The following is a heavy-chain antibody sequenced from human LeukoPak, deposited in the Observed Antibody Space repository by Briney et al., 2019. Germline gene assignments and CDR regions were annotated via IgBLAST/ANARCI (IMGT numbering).Heavy chain of an antibody. V-gene: IGHV3-48*01. CDR3: ARAKPKNMVRGLIMRRESRYYFDY. Sequence: GGSLKLSCAASGFSFSSYSMNWARQSPGKGLEWDSYISSSSSTISYADSVKGRFTISRDNSKSTLYIQMNSLRAEDTAVYYCARAKPKNMVRGLIMRRESRYYFDYWGQGTLVTVSS. CDR1: GFSFSSYS. D-gene: IGHD3-10*01. CDR2: ISSSSSTI. J-gene: IGHJ4*02.